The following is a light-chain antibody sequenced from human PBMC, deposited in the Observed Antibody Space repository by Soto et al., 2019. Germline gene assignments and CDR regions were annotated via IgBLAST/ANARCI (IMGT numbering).Light chain of an antibody. Sequence: DIQMTQSPSSLSASVGARVTITCRASLTIGDSLSWFQQKAAKPPTLLIYGASALQSGVPARFSGSGSGTDFTLTISNMQREDFATYYCLQTYNLPRTFGQGTKVYIK. V-gene: IGKV1-39*01. CDR3: LQTYNLPRT. J-gene: IGKJ1*01. CDR2: GAS. CDR1: LTIGDS.